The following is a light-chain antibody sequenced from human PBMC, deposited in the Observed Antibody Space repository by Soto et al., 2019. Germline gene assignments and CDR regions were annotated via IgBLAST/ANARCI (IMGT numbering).Light chain of an antibody. J-gene: IGKJ1*01. V-gene: IGKV1-5*03. CDR1: QNNNWY. Sequence: DIQMTQSPSTLSASVGDRVTITCRASQNNNWYLAWYQQKPRKAPKLLISEAASLPRGVPSRFSGSGSGKEFTLTISSLQPGDFATYYCQQYNTYWKFGQGTKVDIK. CDR3: QQYNTYWK. CDR2: EAA.